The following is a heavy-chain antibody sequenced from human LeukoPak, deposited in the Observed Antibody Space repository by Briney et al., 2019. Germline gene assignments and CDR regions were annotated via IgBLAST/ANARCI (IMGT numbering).Heavy chain of an antibody. CDR1: GFTFSSYG. D-gene: IGHD6-19*01. Sequence: PGGSLRLSCAASGFTFSSYGMHWVRQAPGKGLEWVAVISYDGSNKYYADSVKGRFTISRDNSKNTLYLQMNSLRAEDTAVYYCAKSPRYSSGWYGFGYWGQGTLVTVSS. V-gene: IGHV3-30*18. J-gene: IGHJ4*02. CDR3: AKSPRYSSGWYGFGY. CDR2: ISYDGSNK.